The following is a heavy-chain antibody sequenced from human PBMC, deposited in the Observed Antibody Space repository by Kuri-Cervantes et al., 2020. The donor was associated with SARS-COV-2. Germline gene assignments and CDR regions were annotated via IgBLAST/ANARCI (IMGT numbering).Heavy chain of an antibody. CDR3: ARTPVLVAGIGYYYGMDV. V-gene: IGHV4-34*01. J-gene: IGHJ6*02. CDR2: INHSGST. D-gene: IGHD6-19*01. Sequence: GSLRLSCAVYGGSFSGYYWSWIRQPPGKGLEWIGEINHSGSTNYNPSLKSRVTISVDTSKNQFSLKLSSVTAADTAVYYCARTPVLVAGIGYYYGMDVWGQGTTVTVSS. CDR1: GGSFSGYY.